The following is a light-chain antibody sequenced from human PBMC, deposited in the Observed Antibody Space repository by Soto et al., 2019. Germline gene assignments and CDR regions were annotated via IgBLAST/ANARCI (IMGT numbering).Light chain of an antibody. J-gene: IGKJ2*01. CDR1: PDITND. CDR3: LQDYNYPYT. V-gene: IGKV1-6*01. CDR2: SAS. Sequence: AIQMTQYPSSLSASVGDRVTITCRSSPDITNDLGWYQQKPGKAPKLLIYSASSLQSGVPSRFSGSGSGTDFTLTISSLQPEDFATYYCLQDYNYPYTFGQGTKLEIK.